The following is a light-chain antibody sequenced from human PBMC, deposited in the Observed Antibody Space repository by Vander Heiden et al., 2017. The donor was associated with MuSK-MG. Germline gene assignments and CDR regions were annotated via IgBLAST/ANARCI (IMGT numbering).Light chain of an antibody. CDR3: GQAIALPFT. V-gene: IGKV2D-29*01. CDR2: EVS. Sequence: DIVMMQPPLSLPVTPGQPASISCKSSQSRLNSDGKTFLYWFLQKPGQPPQLLMYEVSNRCCGVPDRFSGRASATDFTLKISLVDAADVGVYYCGQAIALPFTFGHGTKVEIK. CDR1: QSRLNSDGKTF. J-gene: IGKJ3*01.